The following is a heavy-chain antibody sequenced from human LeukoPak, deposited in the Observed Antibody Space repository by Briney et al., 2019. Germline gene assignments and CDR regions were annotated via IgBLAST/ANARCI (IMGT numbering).Heavy chain of an antibody. CDR2: IYYSGST. V-gene: IGHV4-59*01. CDR3: ARDLGDSSGYYGISGFGY. CDR1: GGSISSYY. D-gene: IGHD3-22*01. Sequence: SETLSLTCTVSGGSISSYYWSWIRQPPGKGLEWIGYIYYSGSTNYNPSLKSRVTISVDTSKNQFSLKLSSVTAADTAVHYCARDLGDSSGYYGISGFGYWGQGTLVTVSS. J-gene: IGHJ4*02.